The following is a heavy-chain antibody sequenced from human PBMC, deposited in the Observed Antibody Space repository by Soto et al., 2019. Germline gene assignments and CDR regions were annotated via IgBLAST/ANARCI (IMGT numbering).Heavy chain of an antibody. V-gene: IGHV1-8*02. CDR1: GYPFTSHD. J-gene: IGHJ6*02. CDR2: MSPNTGNT. CDR3: ARDWGVVSYYYGMDF. D-gene: IGHD7-27*01. Sequence: ASVKVSCKASGYPFTSHDINWVRQAPGQGLEWMGWMSPNTGNTGYAQKYQGRVTMTRNTSMSTVYMELSSLRSDDTAVYVCARDWGVVSYYYGMDFWGQGTTVTVSS.